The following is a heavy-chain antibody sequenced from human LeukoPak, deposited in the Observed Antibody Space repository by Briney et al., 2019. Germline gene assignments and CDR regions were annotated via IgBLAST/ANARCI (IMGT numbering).Heavy chain of an antibody. CDR1: GFSFNHYW. CDR3: AVNVPPDY. D-gene: IGHD2-2*01. J-gene: IGHJ4*02. V-gene: IGHV3-7*01. CDR2: TNQDGSEQ. Sequence: GGSLRLSCATSGFSFNHYWMSWVRQAPGKGLEWVANTNQDGSEQHLVDSVKGRFTISRDNGKNSLYLHMNSLRGEDTAVYYCAVNVPPDYWGQGTLVTVSS.